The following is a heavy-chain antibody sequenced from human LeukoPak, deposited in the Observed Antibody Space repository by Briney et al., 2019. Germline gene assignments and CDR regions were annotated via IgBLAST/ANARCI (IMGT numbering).Heavy chain of an antibody. Sequence: GGSLRLSCAASGFTFSSYAMSWVRQAPGKGQEWVSDISGSGGSTYYADSVKGRFTISRDNSKNTLYLQMNSLRAEDTAVYYCAKDPTMIVVVIPDYWGQGTLVTVSS. V-gene: IGHV3-23*01. J-gene: IGHJ4*02. CDR1: GFTFSSYA. CDR2: ISGSGGST. CDR3: AKDPTMIVVVIPDY. D-gene: IGHD3-22*01.